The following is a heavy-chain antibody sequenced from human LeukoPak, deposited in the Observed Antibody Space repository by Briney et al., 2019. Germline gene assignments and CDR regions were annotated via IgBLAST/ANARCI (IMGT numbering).Heavy chain of an antibody. CDR3: ATGRSYWFDP. CDR1: GYTFTGYY. J-gene: IGHJ5*02. Sequence: ASVKVSCKASGYTFTGYYMHWVRQAPGQGLEWMGWINPNSGGTNYAQKFQGRVTMTEDTSTDTAYMELSSLRSEDTAVYYCATGRSYWFDPWAREPWSPSPQ. CDR2: INPNSGGT. V-gene: IGHV1-2*02.